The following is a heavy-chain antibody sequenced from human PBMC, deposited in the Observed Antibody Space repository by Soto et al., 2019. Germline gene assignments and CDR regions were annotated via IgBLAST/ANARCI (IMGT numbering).Heavy chain of an antibody. CDR1: GFTFSNAW. CDR3: ARGPSYSDSYFDH. D-gene: IGHD4-17*01. Sequence: GGSLRLSCAASGFTFSNAWMSWVRQAPGKGLEWVGRIKGKTDGGTTDYAAPVEGRFTISRDNSKNTVYLQMNSLRLEDTAVYYCARGPSYSDSYFDHWGQGTLVTVSS. J-gene: IGHJ4*02. V-gene: IGHV3-15*01. CDR2: IKGKTDGGTT.